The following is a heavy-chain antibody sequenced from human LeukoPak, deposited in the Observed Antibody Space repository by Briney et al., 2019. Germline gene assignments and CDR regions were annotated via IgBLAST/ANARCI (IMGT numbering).Heavy chain of an antibody. CDR1: GASFSGSY. V-gene: IGHV4-34*01. D-gene: IGHD4-17*01. CDR2: INHSGST. J-gene: IGHJ4*02. CDR3: ARAGLNGDVDY. Sequence: PSETLSLTCAVYGASFSGSYWSWIRQPPGKGLKWIGEINHSGSTNYDPSLKSRVTISVDTSKNQFSLTLSSVTAADTAVYYCARAGLNGDVDYWGQGTLVTVSS.